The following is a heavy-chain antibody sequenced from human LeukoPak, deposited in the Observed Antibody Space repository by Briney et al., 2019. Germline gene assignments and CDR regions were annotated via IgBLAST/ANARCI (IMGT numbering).Heavy chain of an antibody. Sequence: PGGSLRPSCAASGFTFDDYTMHWVRQAPGKGLEWVSLISWDGGSTYYADSVKGRFTISRDNSKNSLYLQMNSPRTEDTALYYCAKDIKHPGGYYYGMDVWGQGTTVTVSS. CDR2: ISWDGGST. J-gene: IGHJ6*02. CDR1: GFTFDDYT. CDR3: AKDIKHPGGYYYGMDV. D-gene: IGHD3-10*01. V-gene: IGHV3-43*01.